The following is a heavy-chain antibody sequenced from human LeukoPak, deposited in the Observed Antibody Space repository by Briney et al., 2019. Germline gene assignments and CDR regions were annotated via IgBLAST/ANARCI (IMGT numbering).Heavy chain of an antibody. D-gene: IGHD5-12*01. CDR1: GGSLSSSSYY. CDR2: IYYSGST. CDR3: ARQGGYSGYDYSSFDY. J-gene: IGHJ4*02. Sequence: SETLSLTCTVSGGSLSSSSYYWGWIRQPPGKGLEWIGSIYYSGSTYYNPSLKSRVTISVDTSKNQFSLKLSYVTAADTAVYYCARQGGYSGYDYSSFDYWGQGTLVTVSS. V-gene: IGHV4-39*01.